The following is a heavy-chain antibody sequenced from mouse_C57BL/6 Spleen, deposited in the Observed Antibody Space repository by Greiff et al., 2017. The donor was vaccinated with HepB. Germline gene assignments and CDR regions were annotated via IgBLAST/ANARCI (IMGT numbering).Heavy chain of an antibody. Sequence: QVQLQQPGAELVQPWASVKLTCKASGYTFTSYCMHWVKQRPGRGLEWIGRIDPNSGGTKYTEKFTSKATLTVDKPSSTAYMQVSSLSSEDSAVYYCARYGNYAMDYWGQGTSVTVSS. J-gene: IGHJ4*01. D-gene: IGHD2-1*01. CDR3: ARYGNYAMDY. CDR1: GYTFTSYC. CDR2: IDPNSGGT. V-gene: IGHV1-72*01.